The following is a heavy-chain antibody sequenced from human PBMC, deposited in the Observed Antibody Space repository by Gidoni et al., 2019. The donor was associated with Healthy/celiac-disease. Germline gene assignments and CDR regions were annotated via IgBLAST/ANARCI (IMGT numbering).Heavy chain of an antibody. Sequence: EVQLVESGGGLVQPGRSLRLSCTASGFTFGDYAMSWVRQAPGKGLEWVGFIRSKAYGGTTEYAASVKGRFTISRDDSKSIAYLQMNSLKTEDTAVYYCTRVYSGSSPRRYFDLWGRGTLVTVSS. CDR2: IRSKAYGGTT. CDR3: TRVYSGSSPRRYFDL. J-gene: IGHJ2*01. CDR1: GFTFGDYA. D-gene: IGHD1-26*01. V-gene: IGHV3-49*04.